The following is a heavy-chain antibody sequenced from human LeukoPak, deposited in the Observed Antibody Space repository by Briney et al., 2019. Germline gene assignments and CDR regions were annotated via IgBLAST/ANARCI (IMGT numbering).Heavy chain of an antibody. CDR2: ISGSGGST. J-gene: IGHJ4*02. V-gene: IGHV3-23*01. CDR3: AKHSGSYSGGLPIDY. Sequence: GGSLRLSCAASGFTFSSYAMSCVRQAPGKGLEWVSAISGSGGSTYYADSVKGRFTISRDNSKNTLYLQMNSLRAEDTAVYYCAKHSGSYSGGLPIDYWGQGTLVTVSS. D-gene: IGHD1-26*01. CDR1: GFTFSSYA.